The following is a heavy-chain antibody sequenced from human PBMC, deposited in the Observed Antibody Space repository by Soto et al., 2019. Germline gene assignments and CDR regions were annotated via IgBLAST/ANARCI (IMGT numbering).Heavy chain of an antibody. CDR1: GFTFDDYA. CDR3: AKDKGSFGFDY. CDR2: ISWNSGSI. J-gene: IGHJ4*02. Sequence: SLRLSCAASGFTFDDYAMHWVRQAPGKGLEWVSGISWNSGSIGYADSVKGRFTLSRDNAKNSLYLQMNSLRVEDTALYYCAKDKGSFGFDYWGQGTLVTVSS. V-gene: IGHV3-9*01. D-gene: IGHD5-18*01.